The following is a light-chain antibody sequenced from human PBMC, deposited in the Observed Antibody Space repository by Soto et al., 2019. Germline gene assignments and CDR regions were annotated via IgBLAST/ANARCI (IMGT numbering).Light chain of an antibody. CDR3: QQFGSSILHT. V-gene: IGKV3-20*01. Sequence: EIVMTQSPGTLSLSPGERATISCRASQVIGSRYLAWYHQKSGQAPRLLIYGASSRATGIPDRFSGSGSGTHSTLTISRLEPEDFGVYYCQQFGSSILHTFGQGTKLEIK. CDR2: GAS. J-gene: IGKJ2*01. CDR1: QVIGSRY.